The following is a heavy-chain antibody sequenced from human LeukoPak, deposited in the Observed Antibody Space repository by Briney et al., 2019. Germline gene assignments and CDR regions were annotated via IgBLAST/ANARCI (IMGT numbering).Heavy chain of an antibody. CDR2: INPNSGGT. CDR1: GYTFTGYY. CDR3: VHYDSSGSDAFDI. Sequence: ASVKVSCTASGYTFTGYYMHWVRQAPGQGLEWVGCINPNSGGTNYAQKFQGRVTMTRDTAISTAYMELSRLRSDDTAVYYCVHYDSSGSDAFDIWGQGTMVTVSS. V-gene: IGHV1-2*02. D-gene: IGHD3-22*01. J-gene: IGHJ3*02.